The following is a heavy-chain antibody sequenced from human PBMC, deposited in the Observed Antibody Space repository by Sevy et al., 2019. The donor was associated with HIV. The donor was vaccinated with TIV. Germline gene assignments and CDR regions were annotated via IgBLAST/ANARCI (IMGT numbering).Heavy chain of an antibody. D-gene: IGHD3-10*01. Sequence: GGSLRLSCAASGFIFSKYGMHWVRQAPGKGLEWVAFIWSDGSNKYYADSVMGRLTISRDNSKNTLYLQMNSLRVEDTAVYYCAESTSGSYLGWLDPWGQGTLVTVSS. CDR3: AESTSGSYLGWLDP. V-gene: IGHV3-30*02. CDR1: GFIFSKYG. J-gene: IGHJ5*02. CDR2: IWSDGSNK.